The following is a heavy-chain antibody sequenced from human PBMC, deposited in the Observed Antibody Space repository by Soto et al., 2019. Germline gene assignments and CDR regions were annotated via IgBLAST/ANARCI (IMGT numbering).Heavy chain of an antibody. CDR1: GYTFGAYY. CDR3: AREFDSGDLGLDL. CDR2: VSPLSGGT. J-gene: IGHJ6*02. V-gene: IGHV1-2*02. D-gene: IGHD2-21*01. Sequence: QVQLVQSGPEVKTPGASVRVSCKSSGYTFGAYYIHWVRQAPGQGLEWMGWVSPLSGGTNLAQRFQGRLTLTRDTSINTVFMDLRWLRSDDTALYFCAREFDSGDLGLDLWGQGTTVSVSS.